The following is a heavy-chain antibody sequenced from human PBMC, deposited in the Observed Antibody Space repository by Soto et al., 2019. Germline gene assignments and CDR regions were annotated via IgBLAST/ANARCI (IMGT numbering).Heavy chain of an antibody. Sequence: SETLSLTCAVSGGPISSSNWWSWVRQSPGKGLEWIGEIYHSGSTNYNPSLKSRVTISVDKSKNQFSLKLSSVTAADTAVYYCARINNSACQPIDYWGQGTLVTVSS. V-gene: IGHV4-4*02. J-gene: IGHJ4*02. D-gene: IGHD6-19*01. CDR3: ARINNSACQPIDY. CDR1: GGPISSSNW. CDR2: IYHSGST.